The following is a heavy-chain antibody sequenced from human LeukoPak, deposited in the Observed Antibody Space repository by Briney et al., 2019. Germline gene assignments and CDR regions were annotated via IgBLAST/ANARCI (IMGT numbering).Heavy chain of an antibody. Sequence: PSETLSLTCAVYGGSFSGYYWSWIRQPPGEGLEWIGEINHSGSTNYNPSLKSRVTISVDTSKNQFSLKLSSVTAADTAVYYCARGRRYCSSTSCSRGYYYYYGMDVWGQGTTVTVSS. J-gene: IGHJ6*02. V-gene: IGHV4-34*01. CDR3: ARGRRYCSSTSCSRGYYYYYGMDV. D-gene: IGHD2-2*01. CDR2: INHSGST. CDR1: GGSFSGYY.